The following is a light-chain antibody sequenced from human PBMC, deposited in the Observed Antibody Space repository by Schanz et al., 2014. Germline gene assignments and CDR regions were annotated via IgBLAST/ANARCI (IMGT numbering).Light chain of an antibody. Sequence: QSVLTQPPSVSAAPGQKVTISCSGSSSEIGDNYVSWYQHIPGTAPKVLIYDNHYRPSGIPDRFSGSKSGTSATLDITGLQTEDEADYFCAAWDDSLNGPVFGGGTKLTVL. V-gene: IGLV1-51*01. J-gene: IGLJ2*01. CDR3: AAWDDSLNGPV. CDR2: DNH. CDR1: SSEIGDNY.